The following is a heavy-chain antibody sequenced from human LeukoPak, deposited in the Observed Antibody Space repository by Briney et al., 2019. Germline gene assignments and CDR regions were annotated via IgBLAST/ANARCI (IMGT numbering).Heavy chain of an antibody. J-gene: IGHJ4*02. D-gene: IGHD1-26*01. V-gene: IGHV3-23*01. Sequence: GGSLRLSCAASGFTFSTYAMSWVRQAPGKGLEWVSGISGSDSYTYYADSVKGRVTISRDNSKNTLFLYMNSLRSEDTAVYYCAKATGGGLWDPLDYWGQGTLVTVSS. CDR3: AKATGGGLWDPLDY. CDR2: ISGSDSYT. CDR1: GFTFSTYA.